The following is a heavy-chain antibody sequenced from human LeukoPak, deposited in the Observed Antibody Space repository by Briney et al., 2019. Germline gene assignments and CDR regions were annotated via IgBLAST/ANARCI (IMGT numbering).Heavy chain of an antibody. D-gene: IGHD3-22*01. V-gene: IGHV4-59*01. CDR2: IYDNDST. J-gene: IGHJ4*02. CDR1: GGSISSYY. CDR3: AKDFDSGGSLFDY. Sequence: SETLSLTCTVSGGSISSYYWSWIRQPPGKGLEWIGYIYDNDSTDYNPSLKSRVTMSVDTSKNQFSLKVISVTAADTAVYYCAKDFDSGGSLFDYWGQGTLVTVSS.